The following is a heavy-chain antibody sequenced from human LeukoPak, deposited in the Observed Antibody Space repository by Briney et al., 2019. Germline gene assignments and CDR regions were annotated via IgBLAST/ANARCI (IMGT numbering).Heavy chain of an antibody. CDR1: HFTFTNRW. Sequence: GGSLRLSCAASHFTFTNRWMNWVRQAPGKGLEWVGRIASDTDGGTTDYAAPVKGRFTISRDDSKNALYLQMNSLKTEDTALYYCTTRTTTTIYWGQGTLVTVSS. D-gene: IGHD1-7*01. CDR2: IASDTDGGTT. J-gene: IGHJ4*02. CDR3: TTRTTTTIY. V-gene: IGHV3-15*07.